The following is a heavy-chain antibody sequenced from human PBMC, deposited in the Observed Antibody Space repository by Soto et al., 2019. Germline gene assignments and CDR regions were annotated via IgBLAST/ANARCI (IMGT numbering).Heavy chain of an antibody. Sequence: KPSETLSLTCTVSGGSISSGGYYWSWIRQHPGKGLEWIGYIYYSGSTYYNPSLKSRVTISVDTSKNQFSLKLSSVTAADTAVYYCARGRILAYSSGWKFDYWGQGTLVTVSS. CDR1: GGSISSGGYY. V-gene: IGHV4-31*03. CDR2: IYYSGST. CDR3: ARGRILAYSSGWKFDY. D-gene: IGHD6-19*01. J-gene: IGHJ4*02.